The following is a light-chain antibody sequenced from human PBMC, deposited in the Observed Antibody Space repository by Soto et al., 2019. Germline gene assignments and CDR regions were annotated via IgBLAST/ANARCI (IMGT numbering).Light chain of an antibody. Sequence: EIVLTQSPATLSLSPGEGATLSCRASENINKYLAWYRQKPGQAPSLLIFDASYRAAGTPARVSASGSGTDFTLTISSLEPEDFAIYYCQHRTNWPAAVTFGGATSVV. CDR3: QHRTNWPAAVT. CDR1: ENINKY. CDR2: DAS. V-gene: IGKV3-11*01. J-gene: IGKJ4*02.